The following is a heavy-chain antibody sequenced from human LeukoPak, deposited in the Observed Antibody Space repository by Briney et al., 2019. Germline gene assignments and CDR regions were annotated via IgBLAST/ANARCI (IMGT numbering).Heavy chain of an antibody. CDR1: GFTFDDCA. CDR3: AKGPHTDYYYYMDV. Sequence: PGRSLRLSCAASGFTFDDCAMHWVRQAPGKGLEWVSGISWNSGSIGYADSGKGRFTISRDNAKNSLYLQMNRLRAEDMALYYCAKGPHTDYYYYMDVWGKGTTVTVSS. V-gene: IGHV3-9*03. CDR2: ISWNSGSI. D-gene: IGHD4-17*01. J-gene: IGHJ6*03.